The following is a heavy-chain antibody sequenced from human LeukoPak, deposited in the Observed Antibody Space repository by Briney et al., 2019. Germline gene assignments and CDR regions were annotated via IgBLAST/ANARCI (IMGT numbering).Heavy chain of an antibody. J-gene: IGHJ4*02. CDR2: IYYSGST. D-gene: IGHD6-13*01. V-gene: IGHV4-31*03. CDR3: ARDPGSWYRHFDY. Sequence: SETLSLTCTVSGGSISSGGYYWSWIRQHPRKGLEWIGYIYYSGSTYYNPSLKSRVSLSLDTSKNHFSLNLSSVTAADRAVYYCARDPGSWYRHFDYWGQGTLVTVSS. CDR1: GGSISSGGYY.